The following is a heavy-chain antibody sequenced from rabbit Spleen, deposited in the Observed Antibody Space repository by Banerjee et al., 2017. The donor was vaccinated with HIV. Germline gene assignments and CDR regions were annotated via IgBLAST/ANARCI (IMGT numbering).Heavy chain of an antibody. D-gene: IGHD8-1*01. V-gene: IGHV1S40*01. Sequence: QSLEESGGDLVQPEGSLTLTCTASGFSFSSSDYMCWVRQAPGKGLEWISCIAGSNSGFTYSATWAKGRFTVSKTSSTTVTLQMTSLTVADTATYFCARDAGTSFSTYGMDLWGPGTLVTVS. CDR3: ARDAGTSFSTYGMDL. J-gene: IGHJ6*01. CDR2: IAGSNSGFT. CDR1: GFSFSSSDY.